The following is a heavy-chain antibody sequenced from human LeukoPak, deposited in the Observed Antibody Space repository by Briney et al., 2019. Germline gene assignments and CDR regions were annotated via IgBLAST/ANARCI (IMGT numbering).Heavy chain of an antibody. Sequence: PGGSLRLSXAASGFTFSSYSMNWVRQAPGKGLEWVSSISSSSSYIYYADSVKGRFTISRDNAKNSLYLQMNSLRAEDTAVYYCARDYCGSGSYYKGSGFLYWGQGTLVTVSS. D-gene: IGHD3-10*01. CDR2: ISSSSSYI. J-gene: IGHJ4*02. CDR3: ARDYCGSGSYYKGSGFLY. CDR1: GFTFSSYS. V-gene: IGHV3-21*01.